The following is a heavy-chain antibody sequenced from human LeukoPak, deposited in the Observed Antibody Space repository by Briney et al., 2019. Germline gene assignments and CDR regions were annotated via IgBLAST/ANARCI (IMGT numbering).Heavy chain of an antibody. CDR2: LRYRTNTYAT. D-gene: IGHD3-9*01. J-gene: IGHJ4*02. CDR1: GFSLCESP. V-gene: IGHV3-73*01. Sequence: GGALRLSCAASGFSLCESPTHCVPEASGGGLECVGRLRYRTNTYATGYPASVEGRFTLSRDDSENTAYLQMNRLIIEDTAVYYCTRQRPQTGTFDYWGQGVLVTVSS. CDR3: TRQRPQTGTFDY.